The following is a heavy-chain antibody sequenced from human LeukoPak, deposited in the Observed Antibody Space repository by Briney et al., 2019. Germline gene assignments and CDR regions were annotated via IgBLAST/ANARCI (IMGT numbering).Heavy chain of an antibody. V-gene: IGHV3-7*01. Sequence: GGSLRLSCAASGFTFSSYWMSWVRQAPGKGLEWVANIKQDGGEKYYVDSVKGRFTISRDNAKNSLYLQMNSLRAEDTAVYYCARQRGGVYYDSSGYSVDYWGQGTLVTVSS. CDR2: IKQDGGEK. D-gene: IGHD3-22*01. J-gene: IGHJ4*02. CDR3: ARQRGGVYYDSSGYSVDY. CDR1: GFTFSSYW.